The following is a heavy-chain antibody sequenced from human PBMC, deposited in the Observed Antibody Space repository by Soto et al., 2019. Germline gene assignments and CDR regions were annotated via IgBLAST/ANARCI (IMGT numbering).Heavy chain of an antibody. Sequence: QVQLVQSGAEVKKPGSSVKVSCKASGGTFSSYAISWVRQAPGQGLEWMGGIIPIFGTANYAQKFQGRVTITADESTSTAYMELSSLRSEDTAVYYCAREAHPYYDSSGYHANAPIDYWGQGTLVTVSS. CDR3: AREAHPYYDSSGYHANAPIDY. D-gene: IGHD3-22*01. J-gene: IGHJ4*02. V-gene: IGHV1-69*01. CDR2: IIPIFGTA. CDR1: GGTFSSYA.